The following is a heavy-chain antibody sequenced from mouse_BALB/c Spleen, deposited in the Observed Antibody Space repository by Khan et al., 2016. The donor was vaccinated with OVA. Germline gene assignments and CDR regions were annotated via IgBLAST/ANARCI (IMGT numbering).Heavy chain of an antibody. CDR2: IRNSGNT. D-gene: IGHD2-1*01. CDR1: GSSIPSDYA. Sequence: VQLKQSGPGLVKPSQSLALTCTVSGSSIPSDYAWNWIRQFPGSKLEWMGYIRNSGNTSYNPSLKSRITITRDTSKNQFFLQLNSVTTEDTATYYCARDGNWYFVVWGAGTTVTISS. J-gene: IGHJ1*01. CDR3: ARDGNWYFVV. V-gene: IGHV3-2*02.